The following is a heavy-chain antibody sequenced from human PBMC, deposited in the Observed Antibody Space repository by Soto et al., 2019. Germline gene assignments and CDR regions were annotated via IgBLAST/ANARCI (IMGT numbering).Heavy chain of an antibody. CDR2: IHPSGST. J-gene: IGHJ5*02. Sequence: QVQLQQWGAGLLKPSETLSLTCAVYDGSLSDDYYTWTRQSPGKGLEWIGEIHPSGSTYYNPFLKTRVTLSQDTSKKQFSTNLISVTAADTGEYYCSRGNDAYKGGRTWGQGTLVTVSS. CDR1: DGSLSDDY. V-gene: IGHV4-34*02. D-gene: IGHD1-1*01. CDR3: SRGNDAYKGGRT.